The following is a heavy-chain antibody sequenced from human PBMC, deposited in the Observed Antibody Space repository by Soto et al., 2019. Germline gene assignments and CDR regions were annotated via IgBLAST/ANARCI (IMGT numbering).Heavy chain of an antibody. CDR1: GGSISSGGYS. V-gene: IGHV4-30-2*01. J-gene: IGHJ6*02. CDR2: IYHSGST. D-gene: IGHD6-25*01. Sequence: SETLSLTCAVSGGSISSGGYSWSWIRQPPWKGLEWIGYIYHSGSTYYNPSLKSRVTISVDRSKNQFSLKLSSVTAADTAVYYCAKARGRLYGMDVWGQGXTVTVYS. CDR3: AKARGRLYGMDV.